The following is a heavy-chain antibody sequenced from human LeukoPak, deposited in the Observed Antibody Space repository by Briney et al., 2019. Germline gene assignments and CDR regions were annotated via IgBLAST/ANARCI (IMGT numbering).Heavy chain of an antibody. J-gene: IGHJ6*03. CDR2: IYYSGGT. D-gene: IGHD3-22*01. V-gene: IGHV4-30-4*07. CDR3: ARDSYYYDSSGYYYYYYYMDV. Sequence: PSQTLSLTCAVSVGSISSGGYSWSWIRQPPGKGLEGIGYIYYSGGTYYNPSLKSRVTISVDTSKNQFSLQLSSVTAADPAVYYCARDSYYYDSSGYYYYYYYMDVWGKGTTVTVSS. CDR1: VGSISSGGYS.